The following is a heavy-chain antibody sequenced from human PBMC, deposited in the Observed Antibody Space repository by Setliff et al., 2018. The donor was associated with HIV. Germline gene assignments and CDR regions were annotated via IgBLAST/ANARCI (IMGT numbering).Heavy chain of an antibody. J-gene: IGHJ6*03. Sequence: SVKVSCKASGGTFSSYTINWVRQAPGQGLEWMGRSIPILGIGNDEQAQKFKGRVTFTADKSTSTVYMELSSLRSGDTAVYYCARCGAGEWHLYMDVWGKGTAVTVSS. CDR1: GGTFSSYT. D-gene: IGHD3-16*01. CDR3: ARCGAGEWHLYMDV. V-gene: IGHV1-69*02. CDR2: SIPILGIG.